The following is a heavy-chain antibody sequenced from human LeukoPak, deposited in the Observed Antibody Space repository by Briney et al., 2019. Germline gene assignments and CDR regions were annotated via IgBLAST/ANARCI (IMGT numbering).Heavy chain of an antibody. CDR3: AKDNSGSGGGRVSFDY. CDR2: ISTSGGST. V-gene: IGHV3-23*01. CDR1: GFTFSSYA. Sequence: GGSLRLSCAASGFTFSSYAMGWVRQAPGKGLEWVSGISTSGGSTYYADSVKGRFTISRDNSKITLSLQINSLRPEDPAVYYCAKDNSGSGGGRVSFDYWGQGTLVTVSS. D-gene: IGHD6-25*01. J-gene: IGHJ4*02.